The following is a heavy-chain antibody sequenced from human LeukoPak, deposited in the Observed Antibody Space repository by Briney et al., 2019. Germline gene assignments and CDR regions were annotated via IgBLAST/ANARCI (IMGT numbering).Heavy chain of an antibody. J-gene: IGHJ3*02. CDR1: GFTFSSYS. V-gene: IGHV3-48*04. D-gene: IGHD3-3*01. Sequence: PGGSLRLSCAASGFTFSSYSMNWVRQAPGKGLEWVSYISSSGSTIYYADSVKGRFTISRDNAKNSLYLQMNSLRAEDTAVYYCARSADGGSIFGAFDIWGQGTMVTVSS. CDR3: ARSADGGSIFGAFDI. CDR2: ISSSGSTI.